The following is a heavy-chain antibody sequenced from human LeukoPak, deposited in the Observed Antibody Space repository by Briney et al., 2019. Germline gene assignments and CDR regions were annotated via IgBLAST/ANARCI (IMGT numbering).Heavy chain of an antibody. V-gene: IGHV4-39*07. D-gene: IGHD2-2*01. CDR3: ARAIVVVPAAPSDWFDP. CDR1: GGSISSSSYY. J-gene: IGHJ5*02. CDR2: IYYSGST. Sequence: SETLSLTCTVSGGSISSSSYYWGWIRRPPGKGLEWIGSIYYSGSTYYNPSLKSRVTISVDTSKNQFSLKLGSVTAADTAVYYCARAIVVVPAAPSDWFDPWGQGTLVTVSS.